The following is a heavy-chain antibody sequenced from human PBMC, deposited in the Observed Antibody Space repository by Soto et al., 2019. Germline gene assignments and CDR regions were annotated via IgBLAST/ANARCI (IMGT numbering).Heavy chain of an antibody. Sequence: QVQLRESGPGLVKPSETLSLTCTVSSGSIGTYFWSWIRQPPGKGLEWIGYIYYSGTTNYNPSLKCRGTIFLDTSKNQFSLRLSSVTAADTAVYYCARGRGGTYDAFDIWGQGTLVTVSS. CDR2: IYYSGTT. D-gene: IGHD1-26*01. V-gene: IGHV4-59*01. J-gene: IGHJ3*02. CDR1: SGSIGTYF. CDR3: ARGRGGTYDAFDI.